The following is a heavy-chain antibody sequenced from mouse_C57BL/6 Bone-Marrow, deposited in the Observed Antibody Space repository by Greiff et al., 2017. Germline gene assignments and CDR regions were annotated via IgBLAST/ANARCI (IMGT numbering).Heavy chain of an antibody. J-gene: IGHJ4*01. V-gene: IGHV14-1*01. CDR2: FDPEDGDT. D-gene: IGHD2-2*01. Sequence: EVQLKQSGAELVRPGASVKLSCTASGFNIKAYYMHWVKQRPEQGLEWIGRFDPEDGDTEYAPKFQGKATMTADTSSNTAYLQLSSLTSEDSAVYYCTTWVTTVDYWGQGTSVTVSS. CDR3: TTWVTTVDY. CDR1: GFNIKAYY.